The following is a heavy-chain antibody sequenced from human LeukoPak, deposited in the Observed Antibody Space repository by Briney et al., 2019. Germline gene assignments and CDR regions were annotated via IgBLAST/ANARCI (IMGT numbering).Heavy chain of an antibody. CDR3: ARERGRFGGYLPYYYLDV. CDR1: GFSFSNFG. J-gene: IGHJ6*03. CDR2: ISGSSGTI. V-gene: IGHV3-48*04. D-gene: IGHD5-12*01. Sequence: GGSLRLSCAGTGFSFSNFGMNWVRQAPGKGLECVSFISGSSGTIYYADSVKGRFTISRDNTKNSLYLQMNSLRAEDTAIYYCARERGRFGGYLPYYYLDVWGKGTTVTVSS.